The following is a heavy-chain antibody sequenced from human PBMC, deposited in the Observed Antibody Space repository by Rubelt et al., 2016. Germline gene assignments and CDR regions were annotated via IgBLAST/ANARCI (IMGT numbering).Heavy chain of an antibody. J-gene: IGHJ2*01. CDR1: GYTFTSYG. Sequence: QVQLVQSGAEVMKPGASVKVSCKASGYTFTSYGISWVRQAPGQGLEWMGWISAYNGKTNYAQKLQGRVTMTTDTSTSTAYMELRSLRSEDTAVYYCARSKDTAMVTDADWYFDLWGRGTLVTVSS. D-gene: IGHD5-18*01. CDR2: ISAYNGKT. V-gene: IGHV1-18*01. CDR3: ARSKDTAMVTDADWYFDL.